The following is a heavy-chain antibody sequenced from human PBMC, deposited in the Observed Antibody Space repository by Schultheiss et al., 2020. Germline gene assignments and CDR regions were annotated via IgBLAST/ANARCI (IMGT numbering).Heavy chain of an antibody. Sequence: SGPTLVKPTQTLTLTCTFSGFSLSTSGVGVGWIRQPPGKALEWLALIYWDDDKRYSPSLKSRLTITKDTSKNQVVLTMTNMDPVDTVTYYCTRSNSSGPLDYWGQGNLGTVSS. CDR3: TRSNSSGPLDY. CDR2: IYWDDDK. D-gene: IGHD3-22*01. CDR1: GFSLSTSGVG. V-gene: IGHV2-5*02. J-gene: IGHJ4*02.